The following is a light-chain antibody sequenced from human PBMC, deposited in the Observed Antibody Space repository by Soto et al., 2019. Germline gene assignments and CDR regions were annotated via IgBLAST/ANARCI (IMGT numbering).Light chain of an antibody. CDR3: QQDYTYPWT. V-gene: IGKV1-6*01. CDR2: ATS. Sequence: THAPSSLSSFLLNKVTITFRASQGIRNDLGWYQQKPGKAPKLLIYATSSRQTGVPSRFSGSGSATDFTLTISSIQPEDFATYYCQQDYTYPWTFGQGTKVDIK. CDR1: QGIRND. J-gene: IGKJ1*01.